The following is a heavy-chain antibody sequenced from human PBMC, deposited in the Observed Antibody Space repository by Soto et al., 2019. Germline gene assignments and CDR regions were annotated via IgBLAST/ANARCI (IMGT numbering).Heavy chain of an antibody. CDR3: TTEGLWLQFDS. V-gene: IGHV3-15*01. D-gene: IGHD3-16*01. CDR2: IKSKADGGTI. Sequence: GGSLRLSCAASGFTFSNAWMSWVRQAPGKGLEWVGHIKSKADGGTIDYAAPVKGRFTISRDDLKNTLYLQMNGLKTADTAVYYCTTEGLWLQFDSWGQGTLVTVSS. J-gene: IGHJ4*02. CDR1: GFTFSNAW.